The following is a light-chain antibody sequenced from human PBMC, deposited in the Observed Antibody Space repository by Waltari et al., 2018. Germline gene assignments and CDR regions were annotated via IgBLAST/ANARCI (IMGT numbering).Light chain of an antibody. CDR2: DAS. V-gene: IGKV3-11*01. Sequence: VLTQSPATLSLSPGERATLSCRASQSVSVYLAWYQQKPGQAPRLLIYDASNRATGIPARFSGSGSGTDVTLTISSLEPEDFAIYYCQQRKFWPPLTFGGGTKVEIK. CDR1: QSVSVY. J-gene: IGKJ4*01. CDR3: QQRKFWPPLT.